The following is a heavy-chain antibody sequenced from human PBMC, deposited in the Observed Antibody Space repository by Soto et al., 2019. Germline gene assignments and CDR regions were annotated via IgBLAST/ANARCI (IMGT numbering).Heavy chain of an antibody. CDR1: GGSVSSGSYY. CDR2: IYYSGST. CDR3: ARAYDFWSGSNNWFDP. D-gene: IGHD3-3*01. J-gene: IGHJ5*02. Sequence: SETLSLTCTFSGGSVSSGSYYWSWIRQPPGKGLEWIGYIYYSGSTNYNPSLKSRVTISVDTSKNQFSLKLSSVTAADTAVYYCARAYDFWSGSNNWFDPWGQGTLVTVSS. V-gene: IGHV4-61*01.